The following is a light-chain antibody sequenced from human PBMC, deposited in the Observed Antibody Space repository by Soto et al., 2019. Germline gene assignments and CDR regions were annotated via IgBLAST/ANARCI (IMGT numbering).Light chain of an antibody. CDR3: VLYMGSGIWV. J-gene: IGLJ3*02. CDR2: STN. Sequence: QAVVTQEKSFSVSPGGTVTLTCGLSSGSVSNSYYPSWYQQTPGQAPRTLIYSTNTRSSGVPDRFSGSILGNKAALTITGAQADDESDYYCVLYMGSGIWVFGGGTKLTVL. CDR1: SGSVSNSYY. V-gene: IGLV8-61*01.